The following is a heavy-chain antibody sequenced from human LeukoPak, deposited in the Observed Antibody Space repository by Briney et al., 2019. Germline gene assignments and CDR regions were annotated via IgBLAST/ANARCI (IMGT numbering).Heavy chain of an antibody. J-gene: IGHJ4*02. CDR3: TKGDGGWYPIDY. Sequence: GASLRLSCAASGFTFKEYGMSWVRQAPGKGLEWVSTINENARNTHYADSVQGRFTISRDNSKNTLLLQMYSLRADDTALYYCTKGDGGWYPIDYWGQGTLVIVSS. D-gene: IGHD6-19*01. V-gene: IGHV3-23*01. CDR1: GFTFKEYG. CDR2: INENARNT.